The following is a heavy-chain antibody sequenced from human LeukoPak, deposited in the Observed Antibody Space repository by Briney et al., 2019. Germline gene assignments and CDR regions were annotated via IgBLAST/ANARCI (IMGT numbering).Heavy chain of an antibody. J-gene: IGHJ5*01. Sequence: PGGSLRLSCAASGFTFSSYNMNWVRQAPGKGLEWVSSISSSSDYIYYADSVKGRFTISRDNAKNSLYLQMKSLRAEDTAVYYCTRDPRHFDSCGQGTLVTVSS. V-gene: IGHV3-21*01. CDR3: TRDPRHFDS. CDR1: GFTFSSYN. CDR2: ISSSSDYI. D-gene: IGHD6-6*01.